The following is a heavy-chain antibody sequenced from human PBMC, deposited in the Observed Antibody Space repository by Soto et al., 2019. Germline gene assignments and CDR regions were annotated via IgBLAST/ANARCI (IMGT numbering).Heavy chain of an antibody. CDR1: GFTFSNFW. Sequence: GSLRLSCAASGFTFSNFWMHWGRQAPGKGPVWVSRINGDGSSTSHADSVKGRFTISRDNAENTLFLQMSGLRAEDTAVYYCARAQLLPDDAFDAWGRGTVVTVSS. J-gene: IGHJ3*01. D-gene: IGHD2-2*01. V-gene: IGHV3-74*01. CDR2: INGDGSST. CDR3: ARAQLLPDDAFDA.